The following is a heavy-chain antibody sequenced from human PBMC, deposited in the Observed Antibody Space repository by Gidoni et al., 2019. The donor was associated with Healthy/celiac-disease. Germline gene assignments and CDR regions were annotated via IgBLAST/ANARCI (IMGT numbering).Heavy chain of an antibody. V-gene: IGHV3-33*01. J-gene: IGHJ6*02. CDR2: LWYAGITT. CDR1: GFTFSSYG. D-gene: IGHD2-2*01. CDR3: SRDLHDIVVVPAAAADYYYYGMDV. Sequence: QVQLVESGGGGVQPGRSLRLACAASGFTFSSYGMHWVRQAPGKGLEGVAVLWYAGITTSYAYSVTGRFTISSDNSKNTLYLQMNILRAEDTAVYYCSRDLHDIVVVPAAAADYYYYGMDVWGQGTTVTVSS.